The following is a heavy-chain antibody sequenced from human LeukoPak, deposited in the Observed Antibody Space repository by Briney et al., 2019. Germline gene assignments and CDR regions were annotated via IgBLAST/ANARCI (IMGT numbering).Heavy chain of an antibody. V-gene: IGHV3-74*01. J-gene: IGHJ4*02. D-gene: IGHD3-16*02. CDR2: INSDGSST. Sequence: GGSLRLSCAASGFTFSSYWMHWVRQAPGKGLVWVSRINSDGSSTSYADSVKGRFTISRDNAKNTLYLQMNSLRAEDTAVYFCARLPYDYVWGSYRYTGHFDYWGQGTLVTVSS. CDR3: ARLPYDYVWGSYRYTGHFDY. CDR1: GFTFSSYW.